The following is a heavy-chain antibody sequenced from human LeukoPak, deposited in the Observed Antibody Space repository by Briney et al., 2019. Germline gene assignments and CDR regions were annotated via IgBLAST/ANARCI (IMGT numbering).Heavy chain of an antibody. J-gene: IGHJ4*02. CDR2: ISWNSGSI. CDR1: GFTFDDYA. Sequence: GGSLRLSCAASGFTFDDYAMHWVRQAPGKGLEWVSGISWNSGSIGYADSVKGRFTISRDNAKNSLYLQMNSLRAEDTALYYCAKAYCGGDCYPDYWGQGTLVTVSS. CDR3: AKAYCGGDCYPDY. D-gene: IGHD2-21*02. V-gene: IGHV3-9*01.